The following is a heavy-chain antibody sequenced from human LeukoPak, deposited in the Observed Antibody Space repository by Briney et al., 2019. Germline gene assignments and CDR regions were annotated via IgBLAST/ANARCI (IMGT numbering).Heavy chain of an antibody. V-gene: IGHV1-8*01. J-gene: IGHJ6*02. D-gene: IGHD2-15*01. CDR1: GYTFTSYD. Sequence: GASVKVSCKASGYTFTSYDINWVRQATGQGLEWMGWMNPNSGNTGYAQKFQGRVTMTRNTSISTAYMELSSLRSEDTAVYYCARGRGFVGYCSGGSCYYYGMDVWGQGTTVTVSS. CDR2: MNPNSGNT. CDR3: ARGRGFVGYCSGGSCYYYGMDV.